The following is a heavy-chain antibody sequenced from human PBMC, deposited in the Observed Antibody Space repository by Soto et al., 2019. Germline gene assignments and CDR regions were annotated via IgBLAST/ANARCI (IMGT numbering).Heavy chain of an antibody. Sequence: GGSLRLSCAASGFTFSSYSMNWVRQAPGKGLEWVSYISTSSSNKYYADSVKGRFTISRDNSKNSLYLQMNSLRAEDTAVYYCARDGYCSGGRCYSVPVFDYWGQGTLVTVSS. CDR1: GFTFSSYS. D-gene: IGHD2-15*01. V-gene: IGHV3-48*01. CDR2: ISTSSSNK. CDR3: ARDGYCSGGRCYSVPVFDY. J-gene: IGHJ4*02.